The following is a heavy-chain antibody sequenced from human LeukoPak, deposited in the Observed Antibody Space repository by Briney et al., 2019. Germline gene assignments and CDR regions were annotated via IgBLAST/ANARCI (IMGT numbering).Heavy chain of an antibody. J-gene: IGHJ4*02. V-gene: IGHV4-34*01. Sequence: PSETLSLTCAVYGGSFSGYFWSWIRQPPGKGLKWIGEINHSGGTNYNPSLKSRVTISVDTSKNQFSLKMNSVTAADTAVYYCARAPSGEVESAARGDYLDYWGQGTLVTVSS. D-gene: IGHD6-13*01. CDR2: INHSGGT. CDR3: ARAPSGEVESAARGDYLDY. CDR1: GGSFSGYF.